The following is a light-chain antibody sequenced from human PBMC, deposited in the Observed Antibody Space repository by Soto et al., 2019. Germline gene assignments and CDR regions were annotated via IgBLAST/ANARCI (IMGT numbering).Light chain of an antibody. CDR3: QQYGSSGT. J-gene: IGKJ1*01. V-gene: IGKV3-20*01. CDR2: RAS. CDR1: QSVSSY. Sequence: EIVLTQSPATLSLSPGERATLSCRASQSVSSYLAWYQPKPGQAPSLLIYRASNRATGIPDRFSGSGSGTDFTLTIRRLEPDEFAVYYCQQYGSSGTFGQGTKLDIK.